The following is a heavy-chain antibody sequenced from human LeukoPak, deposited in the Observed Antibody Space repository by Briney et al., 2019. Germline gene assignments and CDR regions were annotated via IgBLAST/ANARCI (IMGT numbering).Heavy chain of an antibody. V-gene: IGHV4-59*01. J-gene: IGHJ1*01. CDR2: IYYSGST. D-gene: IGHD3-22*01. CDR3: ARDHYYNSSGYTFRH. CDR1: GGSISNYY. Sequence: SETLSLTCTVSGGSISNYYWSWIRQSPGKGLEWIGYIYYSGSTNYNPSLKSRVTISVDTSKSQFSLKLTSVTAADTAVYYCARDHYYNSSGYTFRHWGQGTLVSVSS.